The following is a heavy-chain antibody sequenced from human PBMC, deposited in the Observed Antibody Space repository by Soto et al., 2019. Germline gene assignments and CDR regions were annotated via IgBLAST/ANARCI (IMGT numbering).Heavy chain of an antibody. V-gene: IGHV5-51*01. CDR1: GYSFTSYW. Sequence: LKISCKGSGYSFTSYWIGWVRQMPGKGLEWMGIIHPVDSDTRYSPSFQGQVTISADKSISTAYLQWSSLKASDTAMYYCARVLRSGYLAYFYYDMDVWGQGTTVTVSS. D-gene: IGHD5-12*01. J-gene: IGHJ6*02. CDR3: ARVLRSGYLAYFYYDMDV. CDR2: IHPVDSDT.